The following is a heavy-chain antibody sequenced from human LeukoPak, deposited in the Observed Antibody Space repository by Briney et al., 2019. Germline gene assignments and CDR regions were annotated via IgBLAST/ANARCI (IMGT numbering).Heavy chain of an antibody. J-gene: IGHJ5*02. V-gene: IGHV3-23*01. D-gene: IGHD4-11*01. CDR1: GFTFSSYA. CDR3: ARDVTTVTISWFDP. CDR2: ISGSGGST. Sequence: QAGGSLRLSCAASGFTFSSYAMSWVRQAPGKGLEWVSAISGSGGSTYYADSVKGRFTISRDNSKNTLYLQMNSLRAEDTAVYYCARDVTTVTISWFDPWGQGTLVTVSS.